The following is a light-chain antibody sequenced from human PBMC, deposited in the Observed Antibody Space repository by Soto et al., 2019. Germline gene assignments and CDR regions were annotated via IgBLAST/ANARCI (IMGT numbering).Light chain of an antibody. J-gene: IGLJ1*01. CDR3: SSYAGSNNLYV. CDR1: SSDVGTYNY. CDR2: EVS. V-gene: IGLV2-8*01. Sequence: QSALTQPPSASGSLGQSVTISCTGSSSDVGTYNYVSWYQQHPGKAPKLMIYEVSKRPSGVPDRFSGSKSGNTASLSVSGLQAEDEADYYCSSYAGSNNLYVFGTGTKLTVL.